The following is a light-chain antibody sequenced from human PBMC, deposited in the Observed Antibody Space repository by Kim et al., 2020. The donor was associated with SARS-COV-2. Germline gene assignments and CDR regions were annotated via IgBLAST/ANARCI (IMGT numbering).Light chain of an antibody. CDR2: DNN. Sequence: GQKVTLSCSGSSPNIGNNYVSWYQQLPGTAPKLLIYDNNKRPSGIPDRFSGSKSGTSATLGITGLQTGDEADYYCGTWDSSLSGLVFGGGTKLTVL. CDR1: SPNIGNNY. J-gene: IGLJ3*02. V-gene: IGLV1-51*01. CDR3: GTWDSSLSGLV.